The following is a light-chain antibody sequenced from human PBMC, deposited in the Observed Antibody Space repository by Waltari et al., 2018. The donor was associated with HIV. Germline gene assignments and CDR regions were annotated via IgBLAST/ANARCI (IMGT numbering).Light chain of an antibody. Sequence: SYELTQAPSVSVCPGQTARIACRGDELASQYVHWYMMKAGQAPFLLVYQYNEQALGITERISGSKSGTTGTLTITAVQAEDESVDYCQAAGSIGTSVVFGGGTKLTVL. V-gene: IGLV3-25*03. CDR2: QYN. CDR1: ELASQY. J-gene: IGLJ2*01. CDR3: QAAGSIGTSVV.